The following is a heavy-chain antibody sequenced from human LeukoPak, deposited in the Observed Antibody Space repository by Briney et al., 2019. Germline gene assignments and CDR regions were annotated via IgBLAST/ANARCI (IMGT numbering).Heavy chain of an antibody. CDR1: GFTFSGSA. Sequence: LPGGSLRLSCAASGFTFSGSAMHWVRQASGKGLEWVGRIRSKANSYATAYAASVKGRFTISRDDSKNTAYLQMNSLKTEDTAVYYCTSPQLTIIVGARLEAFDIWGQGTMVTVSS. V-gene: IGHV3-73*01. J-gene: IGHJ3*02. D-gene: IGHD1-26*01. CDR2: IRSKANSYAT. CDR3: TSPQLTIIVGARLEAFDI.